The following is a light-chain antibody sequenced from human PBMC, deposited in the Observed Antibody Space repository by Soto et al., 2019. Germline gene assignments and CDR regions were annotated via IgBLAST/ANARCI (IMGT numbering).Light chain of an antibody. CDR2: GNS. V-gene: IGLV1-40*01. J-gene: IGLJ3*02. CDR3: QSYDSSLSAWV. CDR1: SSNIGAPYD. Sequence: QSVLTQPPSVSGAPGQRVTISCTGSSSNIGAPYDVHWYQQLPGTAPKLLIYGNSNRPSGVPDRFSGSKSGTSASLAITGLQAEDETYYYCQSYDSSLSAWVFGGGTKLTVL.